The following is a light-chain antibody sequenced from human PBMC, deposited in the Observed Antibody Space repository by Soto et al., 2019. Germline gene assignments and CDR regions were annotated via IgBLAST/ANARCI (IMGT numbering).Light chain of an antibody. Sequence: QSVLTQPPSVSGAPGQRVTISCTGSSSNIGAGYDVHWYQQLPGTAPKLLIYGSSNRPSGVPDRFSGSKSGTAASLAITGLQAEDEADYYGQYYDSSLSGWVFGGGTKLTVL. CDR3: QYYDSSLSGWV. J-gene: IGLJ3*02. CDR1: SSNIGAGYD. CDR2: GSS. V-gene: IGLV1-40*01.